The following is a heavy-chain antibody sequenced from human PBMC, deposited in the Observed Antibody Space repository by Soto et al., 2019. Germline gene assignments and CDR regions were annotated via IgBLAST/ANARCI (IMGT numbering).Heavy chain of an antibody. CDR2: INHSGST. J-gene: IGHJ5*02. CDR1: GGSFSGYY. V-gene: IGHV4-34*01. D-gene: IGHD2-2*01. Sequence: SETLSLTCAVYGGSFSGYYWSWIRQPPGKGLEWIGEINHSGSTNYNPSLKSRVTISVDTSKNQFSLKLSSVTAADTAVYYCARGHIVVVPAAMGFDPWGQRTLVTVSS. CDR3: ARGHIVVVPAAMGFDP.